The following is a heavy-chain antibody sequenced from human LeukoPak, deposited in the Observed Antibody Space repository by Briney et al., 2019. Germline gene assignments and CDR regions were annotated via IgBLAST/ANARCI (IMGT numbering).Heavy chain of an antibody. Sequence: GGTLRLSCAASGFTFSSYAMSWVRQAPGKGLEWVSAIGGSGGSTYYADSVKGRFTISRDNSKNTLYLQMSSLRAEDTAVYYCARVTYGSGTYGAFDYWGQGTLVTVSS. CDR2: IGGSGGST. CDR1: GFTFSSYA. V-gene: IGHV3-23*01. J-gene: IGHJ4*02. D-gene: IGHD3-10*01. CDR3: ARVTYGSGTYGAFDY.